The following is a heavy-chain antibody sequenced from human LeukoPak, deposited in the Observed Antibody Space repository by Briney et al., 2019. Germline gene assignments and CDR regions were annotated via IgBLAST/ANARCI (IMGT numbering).Heavy chain of an antibody. V-gene: IGHV4-61*01. J-gene: IGHJ4*02. D-gene: IGHD6-13*01. CDR1: GGSVSSNTYY. CDR3: AGAKGSSWYYFDY. Sequence: PSETLSLTCTVSGGSVSSNTYYWSWIRQPPGKGLEWIEYAYYSGSTNYNPSLKSRVTISVDTSKNQFSLKLSAVTAADTAVYYCAGAKGSSWYYFDYWGQGTLVTVSS. CDR2: AYYSGST.